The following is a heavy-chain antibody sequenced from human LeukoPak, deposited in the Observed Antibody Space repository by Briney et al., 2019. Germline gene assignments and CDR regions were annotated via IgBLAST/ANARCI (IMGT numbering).Heavy chain of an antibody. V-gene: IGHV3-23*01. J-gene: IGHJ4*02. Sequence: GRFTISGDNSKNTVYLHMNSLRGDDTAVYYCAKDLRRKDDYWGQGTLVTVSS. CDR3: AKDLRRKDDY.